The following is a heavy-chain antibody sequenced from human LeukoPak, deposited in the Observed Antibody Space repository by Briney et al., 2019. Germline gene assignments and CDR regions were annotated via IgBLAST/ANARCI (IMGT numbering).Heavy chain of an antibody. CDR3: ARGYNWFDP. J-gene: IGHJ5*02. CDR2: INADGSEK. CDR1: GFTFRSHW. V-gene: IGHV3-7*03. Sequence: GGSLRLSCAASGFTFRSHWMSWVRQAPGKGLEWVANINADGSEKFYVDSMKGRFSISRDNAENSVSLQMSSLRGEDTAVYYCARGYNWFDPWGQGTLVTVSS.